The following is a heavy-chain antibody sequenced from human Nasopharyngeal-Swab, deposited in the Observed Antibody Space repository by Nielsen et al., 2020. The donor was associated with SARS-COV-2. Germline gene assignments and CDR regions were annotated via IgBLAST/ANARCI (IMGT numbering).Heavy chain of an antibody. Sequence: ASVKVSCKASGYTFTTYDITWVRQALGQGLEWMGWSSPTNGNTNYALNFQGRVTMTADTSTNTAYMELRSLRYDDTAVYYCARDPGAATLDYWGQGSLVTVSS. D-gene: IGHD3-10*01. J-gene: IGHJ4*02. CDR2: SSPTNGNT. CDR3: ARDPGAATLDY. CDR1: GYTFTTYD. V-gene: IGHV1-18*04.